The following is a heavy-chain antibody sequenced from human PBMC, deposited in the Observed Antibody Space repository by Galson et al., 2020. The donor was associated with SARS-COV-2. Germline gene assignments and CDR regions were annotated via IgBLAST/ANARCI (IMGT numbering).Heavy chain of an antibody. D-gene: IGHD2-21*02. J-gene: IGHJ6*02. CDR1: GFTFSDYY. V-gene: IGHV3-11*01. CDR2: ISSSGSTI. Sequence: GGSLRLSCAASGFTFSDYYMSWIRQAPGKGLEWVSYISSSGSTIYYADSVKGRFTISRDNAKNSLYLQMNSLRAEDTAVYYCARDSTSVGGNSYYYYGMDVWGQGTTVTVSS. CDR3: ARDSTSVGGNSYYYYGMDV.